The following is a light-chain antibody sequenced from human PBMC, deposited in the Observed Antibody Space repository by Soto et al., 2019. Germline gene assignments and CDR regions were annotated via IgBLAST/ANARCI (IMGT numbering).Light chain of an antibody. V-gene: IGLV7-46*01. Sequence: QAVVTQEPSLTVSPGGTVTLTCGSSTGPVISTHYPFWFQHKPGQAPRIVIHDTSTKHSWTPARFSGSLLGGKAALTLSGGPPEDEGDYFRLLSYSDGRVFGGGTKLTVL. J-gene: IGLJ3*02. CDR3: LLSYSDGRV. CDR1: TGPVISTHY. CDR2: DTS.